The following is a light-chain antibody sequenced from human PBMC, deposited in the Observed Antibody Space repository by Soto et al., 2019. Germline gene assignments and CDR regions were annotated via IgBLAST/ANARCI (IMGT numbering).Light chain of an antibody. V-gene: IGKV3-15*01. CDR1: QSVSSD. Sequence: CLSPEKSTSLSCRASQSVSSDLAWFQQKPGQAPRLLIYGASTRATGIPARVSGSGSGTEFTLTCSSLHSEDFAFYYCQQYANWPRTFGRGTKVDIK. CDR2: GAS. CDR3: QQYANWPRT. J-gene: IGKJ1*01.